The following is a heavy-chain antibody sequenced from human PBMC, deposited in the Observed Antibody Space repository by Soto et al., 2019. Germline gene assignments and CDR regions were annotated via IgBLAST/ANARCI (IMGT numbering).Heavy chain of an antibody. CDR1: GGSISSSSYY. D-gene: IGHD3-10*01. J-gene: IGHJ3*02. Sequence: QLQLQESGPGLVKPSETLSLTCTVSGGSISSSSYYWGWIRQPPGKGLEWIGSIYYSGSTYYNPSPTSRATVSVDTSKNQFSRQLSSVTAADTAVYYCATQIVSLRFGEFDAFDIWGQAIMVTVSS. CDR3: ATQIVSLRFGEFDAFDI. CDR2: IYYSGST. V-gene: IGHV4-39*01.